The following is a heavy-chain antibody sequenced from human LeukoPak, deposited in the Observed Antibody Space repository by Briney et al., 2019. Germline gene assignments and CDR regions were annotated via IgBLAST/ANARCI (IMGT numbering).Heavy chain of an antibody. CDR2: IILILGIA. V-gene: IGHV1-69*04. Sequence: SVKVSCKASGGTFSSYTISWVRQAPGQGLEWMGRIILILGIANYAQKFQGRVTITADKSTSTAYMELSSLRSEDTAVYYCARDPRTTRDWEDWGQGTLVTVSS. CDR1: GGTFSSYT. D-gene: IGHD2/OR15-2a*01. J-gene: IGHJ4*02. CDR3: ARDPRTTRDWED.